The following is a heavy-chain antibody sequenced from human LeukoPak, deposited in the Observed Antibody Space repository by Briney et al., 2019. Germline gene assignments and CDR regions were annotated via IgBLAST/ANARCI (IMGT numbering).Heavy chain of an antibody. CDR2: ISYDGSNK. CDR1: GFTFSSYG. V-gene: IGHV3-30*18. Sequence: QSRGSLRLSCAASGFTFSSYGMHWVRQAPGKGLEWVAVISYDGSNKYYADSVKGRFTISRDNSKNTLYLQMNSLRAEDTAVYYCAKGGLLWFGELSTLLNTATDYGMDVWGQGTTVTVSS. J-gene: IGHJ6*02. CDR3: AKGGLLWFGELSTLLNTATDYGMDV. D-gene: IGHD3-10*01.